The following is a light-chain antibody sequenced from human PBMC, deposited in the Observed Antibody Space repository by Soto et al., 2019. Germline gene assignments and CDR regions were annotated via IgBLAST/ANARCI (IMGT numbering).Light chain of an antibody. Sequence: QSALTQPASVSGSPGQSIAISCTGTSSDVGGYNYVSWYQQHPGKAPKLMIYDVSNRPSGVSTRFSGSKSGNTASLTISVLQAEDEADYYCSSYSSSSTLYVFGTGTKLTVL. V-gene: IGLV2-14*01. CDR1: SSDVGGYNY. CDR2: DVS. CDR3: SSYSSSSTLYV. J-gene: IGLJ1*01.